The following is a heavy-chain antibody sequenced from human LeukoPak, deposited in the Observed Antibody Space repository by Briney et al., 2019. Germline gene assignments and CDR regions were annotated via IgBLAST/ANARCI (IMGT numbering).Heavy chain of an antibody. D-gene: IGHD6-6*01. V-gene: IGHV3-7*01. CDR2: IKQDGSEK. CDR1: GFTFSSYW. J-gene: IGHJ4*02. Sequence: PGGSLRLSCAASGFTFSSYWMSWVRQAPGKGLECVANIKQDGSEKYYVDSVKGRFTISRDNAKNSLYLQMNSLRAEDTAVYYCARDKLWSYSSSFIFDYWGQGTLVTVSS. CDR3: ARDKLWSYSSSFIFDY.